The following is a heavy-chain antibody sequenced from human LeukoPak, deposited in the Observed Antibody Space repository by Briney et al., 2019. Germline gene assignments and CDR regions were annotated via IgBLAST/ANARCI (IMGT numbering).Heavy chain of an antibody. CDR2: IYYSGST. V-gene: IGHV4-59*01. Sequence: PSETLSLTCTVSGGSISRYYWSWIRQPPGKGLEWIGYIYYSGSTSYNPSLKSRVTISVDASKNQFSLKLRSVTAADTAVYYCGRERGGSYALAFDIWGQGTMVTVSS. CDR3: GRERGGSYALAFDI. D-gene: IGHD1-26*01. J-gene: IGHJ3*02. CDR1: GGSISRYY.